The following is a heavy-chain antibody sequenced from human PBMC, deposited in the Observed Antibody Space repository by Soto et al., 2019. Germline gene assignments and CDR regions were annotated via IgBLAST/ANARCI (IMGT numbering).Heavy chain of an antibody. CDR2: LSAGGST. CDR1: GFTVSSSA. CDR3: AKDRGSGGIVTGTPDS. D-gene: IGHD3-9*01. Sequence: EVQLLESGGGLVQPGGSLRLSCVISGFTVSSSAMIWVRQALGKGLEWVSTLSAGGSTYFAASVKGRFTISRNSSANTLYLQMGSLKAEDTAVYYCAKDRGSGGIVTGTPDSWGPGTLVTVSS. J-gene: IGHJ4*02. V-gene: IGHV3-23*01.